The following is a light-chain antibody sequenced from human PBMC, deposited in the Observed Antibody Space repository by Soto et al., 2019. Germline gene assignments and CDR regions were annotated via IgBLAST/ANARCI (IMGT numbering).Light chain of an antibody. Sequence: EIVLTQSPGTLCLSPGERATVSCTASQSVSSSYLAWYQQKPGQAPRLLIYGASSRATGIPDRFSGSGSGTDFTLTISRLEPEDFAEYHCQQYNNWPQTFGQGTKV. J-gene: IGKJ1*01. V-gene: IGKV3-20*01. CDR3: QQYNNWPQT. CDR2: GAS. CDR1: QSVSSSY.